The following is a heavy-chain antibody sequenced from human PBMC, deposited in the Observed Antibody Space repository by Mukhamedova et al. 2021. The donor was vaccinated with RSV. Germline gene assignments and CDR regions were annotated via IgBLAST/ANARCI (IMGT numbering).Heavy chain of an antibody. D-gene: IGHD6-13*01. Sequence: IRQPPGKGLEWIGEINHSGSTNYNPSLKSRVTISVDTSKNQFSLKLSSVTAADTAVYYCARGPTAARCSSSCTTFDYWGQGTLGT. J-gene: IGHJ4*02. V-gene: IGHV4-34*01. CDR3: ARGPTAARCSSSCTTFDY. CDR2: INHSGST.